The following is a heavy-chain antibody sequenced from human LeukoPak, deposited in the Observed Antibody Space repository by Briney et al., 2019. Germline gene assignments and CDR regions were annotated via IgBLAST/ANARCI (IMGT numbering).Heavy chain of an antibody. CDR2: IYHSGST. D-gene: IGHD1-26*01. CDR3: AKPKREHSGSYFDY. CDR1: GGSISSGGYY. Sequence: SETLSLTCTVSGGSISSGGYYWSWIRQPPGKGLEWIGYIYHSGSTYYNPSLKSRVTISVDRSKNQFSLKLSSVTAADTAVYYCAKPKREHSGSYFDYWGQGTLVTVSS. V-gene: IGHV4-30-2*01. J-gene: IGHJ4*02.